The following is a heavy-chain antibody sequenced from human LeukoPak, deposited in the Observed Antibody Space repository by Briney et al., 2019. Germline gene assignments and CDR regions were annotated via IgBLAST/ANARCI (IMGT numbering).Heavy chain of an antibody. CDR2: INHSGST. V-gene: IGHV4-34*01. CDR1: GGSFSGYY. J-gene: IGHJ5*02. D-gene: IGHD5-12*01. CDR3: ARGGGWLRSGGWFDP. Sequence: SETLSLTCAVYGGSFSGYYWSWIRQPPGKGLEWIGEINHSGSTNYNPSLKSRVTISVDTSKNQFSLKLSSVTAADTAVYYCARGGGWLRSGGWFDPWGQGTLVTVSS.